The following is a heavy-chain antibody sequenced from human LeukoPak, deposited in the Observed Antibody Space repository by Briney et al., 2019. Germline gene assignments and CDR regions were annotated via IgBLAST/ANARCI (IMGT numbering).Heavy chain of an antibody. D-gene: IGHD2-15*01. J-gene: IGHJ4*02. V-gene: IGHV3-21*01. Sequence: GGSLRLSCAASGFRFSSYNMNWVRQAPGKGLEWVSSISGSTNYIYQVDSVKDRFTISRDNAKNSLFLQMNSLRAEDTAVYYCARSTCSGGTCYNADNNFDYWGQGTLVTVSS. CDR1: GFRFSSYN. CDR3: ARSTCSGGTCYNADNNFDY. CDR2: ISGSTNYI.